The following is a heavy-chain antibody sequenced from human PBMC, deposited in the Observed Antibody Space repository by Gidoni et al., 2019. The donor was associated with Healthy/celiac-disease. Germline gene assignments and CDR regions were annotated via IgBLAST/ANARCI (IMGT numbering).Heavy chain of an antibody. CDR1: GVTFSSDS. Sequence: EVQLVESGGGLVKPGGCLRRSCAASGVTFSSDSMHWVRQAPGKGLEWVSSISRSGSTIYYADSVTGRFTISRDNAKNSLYLQMNSLRSEYTAVYYCARDGGACSGGSCYEDYWGQGTLVTVSS. D-gene: IGHD2-15*01. CDR2: ISRSGSTI. J-gene: IGHJ4*02. V-gene: IGHV3-21*01. CDR3: ARDGGACSGGSCYEDY.